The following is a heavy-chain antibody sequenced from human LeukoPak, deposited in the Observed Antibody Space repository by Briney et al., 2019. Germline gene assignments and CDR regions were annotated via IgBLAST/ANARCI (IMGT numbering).Heavy chain of an antibody. CDR2: INSDGTSI. Sequence: GGSLRLSCAGIGFSFSSYWMHWVRQDPGKGLVWVSRINSDGTSITYADSVKGRFAISRDNANNTLYLQMNSLRAEDTAVYYCARSHSSGYLSDGYWGQGTLVTVSS. CDR3: ARSHSSGYLSDGY. D-gene: IGHD3-22*01. V-gene: IGHV3-74*03. J-gene: IGHJ4*02. CDR1: GFSFSSYW.